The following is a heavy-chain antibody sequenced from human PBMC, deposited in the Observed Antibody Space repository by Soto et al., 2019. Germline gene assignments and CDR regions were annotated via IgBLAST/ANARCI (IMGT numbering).Heavy chain of an antibody. D-gene: IGHD3-22*01. CDR1: GFTFSSYA. J-gene: IGHJ4*02. V-gene: IGHV3-30-3*01. CDR2: ISYDGSNK. Sequence: GGSLRLSCAASGFTFSSYAMHWVRQAPGKGLEWVAVISYDGSNKYYADSVKGRFTISRDNSKNTLYLQMNSLRAGDTAVYYCARDFSMIVVVIHGHFDYWGQGTLVTVSS. CDR3: ARDFSMIVVVIHGHFDY.